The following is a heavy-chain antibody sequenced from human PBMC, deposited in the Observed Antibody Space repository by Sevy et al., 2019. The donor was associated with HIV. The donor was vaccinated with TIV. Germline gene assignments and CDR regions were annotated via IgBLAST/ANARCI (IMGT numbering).Heavy chain of an antibody. Sequence: SETLSLTCAVSGGSINSFFWSWIRQSPGKGLEWIGYVYDSGNSEYNPSLRSRVTISVDTSKKQFSLKLSSVTAADTAVYYCARGGGIYYDSRGFHPQYYFDSWGQGTQVTVSS. CDR3: ARGGGIYYDSRGFHPQYYFDS. CDR2: VYDSGNS. D-gene: IGHD3-22*01. J-gene: IGHJ4*02. V-gene: IGHV4-59*01. CDR1: GGSINSFF.